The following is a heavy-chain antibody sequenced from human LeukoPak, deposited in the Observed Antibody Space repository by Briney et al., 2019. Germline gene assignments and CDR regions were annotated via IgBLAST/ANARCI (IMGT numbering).Heavy chain of an antibody. J-gene: IGHJ4*02. CDR2: FYYTGRT. D-gene: IGHD1-26*01. Sequence: PSETLSLTCTVSGGAISSSFWTWIRQPLGKSLEWIGYFYYTGRTNYNPSLQRRVTMSVDKSKNQFSLKLSSVTAADTAVYYCARHGGSHFLYWGQGILVTVSS. CDR1: GGAISSSF. CDR3: ARHGGSHFLY. V-gene: IGHV4-59*08.